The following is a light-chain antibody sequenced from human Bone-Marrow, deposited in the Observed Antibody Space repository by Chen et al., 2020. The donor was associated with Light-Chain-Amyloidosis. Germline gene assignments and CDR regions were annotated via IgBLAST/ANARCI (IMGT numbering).Light chain of an antibody. Sequence: SYELTQPPSVSVSPGQTARITCSGDDLPTKYAYWYQQKPGQAPVLGIHRDTERPSGIPVRFSGSSSGTTATLTISGVQAEDEADYHCQSADSSGTYEVIFGGGTKLTVL. CDR2: RDT. CDR1: DLPTKY. J-gene: IGLJ2*01. CDR3: QSADSSGTYEVI. V-gene: IGLV3-25*03.